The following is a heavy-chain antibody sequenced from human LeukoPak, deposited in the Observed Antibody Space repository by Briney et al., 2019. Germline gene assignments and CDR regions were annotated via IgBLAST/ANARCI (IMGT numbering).Heavy chain of an antibody. CDR2: INPNSGGT. CDR1: GYTFTGYY. V-gene: IGHV1-2*02. J-gene: IGHJ5*02. Sequence: ASVKVSCKASGYTFTGYYMHWVRQAPGQGLEWMGWINPNSGGTNYAQKFQGRVTMTRDTSISTAYMELSRLRSDDTAVYYCARELGQLVGRDSWFDPWGQGTLVTVSS. CDR3: ARELGQLVGRDSWFDP. D-gene: IGHD6-13*01.